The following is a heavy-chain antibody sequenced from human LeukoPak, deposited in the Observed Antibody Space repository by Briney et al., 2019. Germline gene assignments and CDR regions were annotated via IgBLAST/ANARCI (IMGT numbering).Heavy chain of an antibody. V-gene: IGHV5-51*01. CDR1: GYSFITYW. CDR2: FHPGDSDT. CDR3: ARGSTFFAHYDSSGYSSTFDI. Sequence: GESLKISCKGSGYSFITYWIGWVRQMPGKGLEWMGIFHPGDSDTRYSPSFQGQVTISADKSISTAYLQWSSLKASDTAMYYCARGSTFFAHYDSSGYSSTFDIWGQGTMVTVSS. J-gene: IGHJ3*02. D-gene: IGHD3-22*01.